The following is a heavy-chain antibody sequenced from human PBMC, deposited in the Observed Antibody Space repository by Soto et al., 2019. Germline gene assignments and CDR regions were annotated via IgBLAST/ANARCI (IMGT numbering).Heavy chain of an antibody. D-gene: IGHD3-3*01. V-gene: IGHV4-59*08. J-gene: IGHJ4*02. Sequence: PSETLSLTCTVSGGSIGNYYWGWIRQPPGKGLEWIGYIHYSGSTKYNPSLKSRVAISADTSKNQFSLKLSSVTAADTAMYYCARGHYDFWRGYFATIDYWGQGTLVTVSS. CDR2: IHYSGST. CDR3: ARGHYDFWRGYFATIDY. CDR1: GGSIGNYY.